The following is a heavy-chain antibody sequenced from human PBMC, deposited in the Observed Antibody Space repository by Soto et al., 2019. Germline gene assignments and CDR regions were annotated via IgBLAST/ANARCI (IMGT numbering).Heavy chain of an antibody. CDR1: GGSISSSNW. J-gene: IGHJ4*02. Sequence: QVQLQESGPGLVKPSGTLSLTCAVSGGSISSSNWWRWFRQPPGKGLEWIGEIYHSGSTNYNPSLKSGVTISVHKSQNQFPLKLSSVTAADTAVYYCARVDTAMVLGYWGQGTLVTVSS. CDR2: IYHSGST. V-gene: IGHV4-4*02. CDR3: ARVDTAMVLGY. D-gene: IGHD5-18*01.